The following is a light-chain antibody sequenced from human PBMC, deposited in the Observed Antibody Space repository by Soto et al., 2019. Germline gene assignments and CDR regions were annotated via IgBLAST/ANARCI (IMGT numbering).Light chain of an antibody. Sequence: EIVTTHSPAALSVSPGERATMSCRASQSVSSKLAWYQQKPGQAPRLLIYGASTRATGIPARFSGSGCGTEFSLTISSLQSQDFAFYYCQQYNNWPTLTFGGGTKVDIK. J-gene: IGKJ4*01. CDR2: GAS. CDR1: QSVSSK. CDR3: QQYNNWPTLT. V-gene: IGKV3-15*01.